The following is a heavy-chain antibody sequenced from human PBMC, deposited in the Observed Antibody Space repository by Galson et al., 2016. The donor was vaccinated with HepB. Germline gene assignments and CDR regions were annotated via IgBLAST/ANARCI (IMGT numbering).Heavy chain of an antibody. CDR3: ARDRTYYYGSGTQGHFDY. J-gene: IGHJ4*02. CDR1: AFTFSNYA. V-gene: IGHV3-23*01. D-gene: IGHD3-10*01. CDR2: INESGSKT. Sequence: SLRLSCADSAFTFSNYAMIWVRQAPGKGLEWVSDINESGSKTHYADSVKGRFTISRDNAKNSLYLQMNSLRAEDTAVYYCARDRTYYYGSGTQGHFDYWGQGTLVTVSS.